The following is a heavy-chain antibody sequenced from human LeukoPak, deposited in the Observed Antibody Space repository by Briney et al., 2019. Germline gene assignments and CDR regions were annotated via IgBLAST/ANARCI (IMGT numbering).Heavy chain of an antibody. D-gene: IGHD2-8*01. J-gene: IGHJ6*03. CDR1: GFTFYSFG. Sequence: SGGYLRLYCAASGFTFYSFGMHWVRKAPGKGREGVAFIRMDERNRSYADSLKGRFTISRDNSKNTLYLQMSSLRAEDAALYYCVKDSTMEGYYYYYLDVWGEGTTVTVSS. CDR3: VKDSTMEGYYYYYLDV. CDR2: IRMDERNR. V-gene: IGHV3-30*02.